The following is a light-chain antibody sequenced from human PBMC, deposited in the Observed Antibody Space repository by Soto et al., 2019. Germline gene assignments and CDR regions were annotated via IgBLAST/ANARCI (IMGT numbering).Light chain of an antibody. J-gene: IGLJ2*01. CDR1: SSDVGGYNY. Sequence: QSVLTQPPSASGSPGQSVTISCTGTSSDVGGYNYVSWYQQYPGKAPKLMIYEVTTRPSGVPDRFTGSKSGNTAFLTVSGFQAEDEADYYCSSYAGSNNVVFGGGTKLTVL. CDR3: SSYAGSNNVV. CDR2: EVT. V-gene: IGLV2-8*01.